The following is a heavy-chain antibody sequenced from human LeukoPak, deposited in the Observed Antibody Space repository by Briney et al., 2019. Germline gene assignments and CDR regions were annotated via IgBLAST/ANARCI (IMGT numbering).Heavy chain of an antibody. Sequence: SETLSLTCTVSGASITGHYWSWIRQPPGKGLEWVGYMYYTGTINYSPSLKSRLTTSIDTSKNQFSLKLNSLTAADTAVYYCARIMWLAYYYFDYWGQGTLVAVSS. CDR3: ARIMWLAYYYFDY. CDR2: MYYTGTI. V-gene: IGHV4-59*08. D-gene: IGHD6-19*01. J-gene: IGHJ4*02. CDR1: GASITGHY.